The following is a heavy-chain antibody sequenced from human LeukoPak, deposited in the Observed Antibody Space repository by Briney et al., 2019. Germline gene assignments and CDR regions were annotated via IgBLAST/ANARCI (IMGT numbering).Heavy chain of an antibody. D-gene: IGHD5-18*01. V-gene: IGHV3-30*02. CDR2: IRYDGSNK. J-gene: IGHJ4*02. CDR1: GFTFSSYG. Sequence: GRSLRLSCAASGFTFSSYGMHWVRQAPGKGLEWVAFIRYDGSNKDYADSVKGRFTMSRDNSENTLYLQMNSLRAEDTAVYYCAKGYSYATDYWGQGTLVTVSS. CDR3: AKGYSYATDY.